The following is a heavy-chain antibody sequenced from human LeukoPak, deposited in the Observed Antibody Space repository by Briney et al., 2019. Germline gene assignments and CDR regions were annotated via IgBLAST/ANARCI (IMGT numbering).Heavy chain of an antibody. J-gene: IGHJ4*02. CDR2: IYSGGST. V-gene: IGHV3-53*01. D-gene: IGHD6-19*01. Sequence: GGSLRLSCAASGFTVSSNYMSWVRQAPGKGLEWVSVIYSGGSTYDADSVKGRFTISRDNSKNTLYLQMNSLRAEDTAVYYCAREAKDSSGFDYWGQGTLVTVSS. CDR3: AREAKDSSGFDY. CDR1: GFTVSSNY.